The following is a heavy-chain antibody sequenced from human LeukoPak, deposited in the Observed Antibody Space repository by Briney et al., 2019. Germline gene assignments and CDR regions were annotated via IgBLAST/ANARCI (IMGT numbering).Heavy chain of an antibody. V-gene: IGHV3-48*01. CDR1: GFTFSAHT. J-gene: IGHJ4*02. CDR3: ARGPSYDITGSYGL. Sequence: GGSLTLSCAASGFTFSAHTMNWVRLAPGKGLQWVSYIGSSGITIYYAHSVEGRFTISRDNAKNSLYLQMSSLRVEDTAVYYCARGPSYDITGSYGLWGQGTLVTVSS. D-gene: IGHD3-22*01. CDR2: IGSSGITI.